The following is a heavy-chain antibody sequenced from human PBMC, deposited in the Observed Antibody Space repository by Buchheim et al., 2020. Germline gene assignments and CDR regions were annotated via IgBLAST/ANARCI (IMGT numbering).Heavy chain of an antibody. CDR1: GFTFSNYA. CDR2: MSYDGSHE. Sequence: QVRLVESGGGVVQPGTSLRLSCAASGFTFSNYAMHWVRQAPGKGLEWVALMSYDGSHEYHADSVKGRFTISSDNSKHTLYLQMNSLRAEDTAVYYCAKDQGFIAFREEYGMDVWGRGTT. J-gene: IGHJ6*02. D-gene: IGHD3-3*02. V-gene: IGHV3-30*18. CDR3: AKDQGFIAFREEYGMDV.